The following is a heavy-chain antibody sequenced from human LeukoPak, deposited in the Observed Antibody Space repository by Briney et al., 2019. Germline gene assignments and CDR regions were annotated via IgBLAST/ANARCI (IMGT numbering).Heavy chain of an antibody. CDR2: ISSSSSTI. D-gene: IGHD6-19*01. Sequence: PGGSLRLSCAASGFTFSTYSMNWVRQAPGKGLEWISYISSSSSTIYYADSVKGRFTISRDNSKNTLFLQMNSLRAEDTAVYFCAKDARRSSGWWFFDHWGQGTLVTVSS. CDR3: AKDARRSSGWWFFDH. CDR1: GFTFSTYS. V-gene: IGHV3-48*01. J-gene: IGHJ4*02.